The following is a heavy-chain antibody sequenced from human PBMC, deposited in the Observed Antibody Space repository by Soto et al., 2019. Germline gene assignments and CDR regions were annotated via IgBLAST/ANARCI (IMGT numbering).Heavy chain of an antibody. J-gene: IGHJ6*02. CDR3: ARGGGYDFRSSQAPPIDV. D-gene: IGHD3-3*01. CDR2: LYYTGST. V-gene: IGHV4-59*01. CDR1: GGSISDFY. Sequence: SDTLSLTCNVSGGSISDFYWSWIRQSPGKRLEWIGYLYYTGSTNYNPALKSRVTISLDTSKNQFSLQVRSVTAADTAVYYCARGGGYDFRSSQAPPIDVWGQGTTVTVSS.